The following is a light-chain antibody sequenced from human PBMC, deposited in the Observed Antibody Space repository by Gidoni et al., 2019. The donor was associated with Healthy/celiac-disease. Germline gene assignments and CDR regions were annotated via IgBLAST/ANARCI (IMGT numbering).Light chain of an antibody. J-gene: IGKJ1*01. Sequence: DIVMTQSPLSLPVTPGEPASISCRSSQSLLHSNGYNYLDWYMQKPGQSPQLLIYLGSNRASGVPDRCSGSGSGTDFTLKISRVEDEDVGVYYCMQALQTPWTFGQGTKVEIK. CDR1: QSLLHSNGYNY. CDR3: MQALQTPWT. V-gene: IGKV2-28*01. CDR2: LGS.